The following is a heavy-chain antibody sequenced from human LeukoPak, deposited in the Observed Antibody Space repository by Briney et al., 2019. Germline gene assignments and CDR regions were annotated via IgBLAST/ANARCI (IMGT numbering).Heavy chain of an antibody. CDR2: INSDGSST. D-gene: IGHD3-3*01. Sequence: PGGSLRLSCAASGFTFSSYWMHWVRQAPGKGLVWVSRINSDGSSTSYADSVKGRFTISRDNAKNTLYLQVNSLRAEDTAVYYCARDPEWLLYRYLDYWGQGTLVTVSS. J-gene: IGHJ4*02. CDR3: ARDPEWLLYRYLDY. V-gene: IGHV3-74*01. CDR1: GFTFSSYW.